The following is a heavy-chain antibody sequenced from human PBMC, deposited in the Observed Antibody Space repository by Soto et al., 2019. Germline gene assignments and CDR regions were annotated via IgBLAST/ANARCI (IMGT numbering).Heavy chain of an antibody. V-gene: IGHV1-69*13. D-gene: IGHD3-22*01. CDR2: IIPIFGTA. CDR1: GDIFTTDF. Sequence: ASVKVSCKASGDIFTTDFVHWVRQAPGQGLEWMGGIIPIFGTANYAQKFQGRVTITADESTSTAYMELSSLRSEDTAVYYCARAPPPYYDSSGYYAYYYYGMDVWGQGTTVTVSS. CDR3: ARAPPPYYDSSGYYAYYYYGMDV. J-gene: IGHJ6*02.